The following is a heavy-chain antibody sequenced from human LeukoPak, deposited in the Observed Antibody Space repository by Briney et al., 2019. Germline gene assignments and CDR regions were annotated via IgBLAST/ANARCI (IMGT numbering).Heavy chain of an antibody. J-gene: IGHJ4*02. V-gene: IGHV4-34*01. CDR3: ARNHYYDSSGYSYYFDY. Sequence: SETLSLTCAVYGGSFSGYYWSWIRQPPGKGLEWIGEINHSGSTNYNPSLKSRVTISVDTSKNQSSPKLSSVTAADTAVYYCARNHYYDSSGYSYYFDYWGQGTLVTVSS. CDR2: INHSGST. CDR1: GGSFSGYY. D-gene: IGHD3-22*01.